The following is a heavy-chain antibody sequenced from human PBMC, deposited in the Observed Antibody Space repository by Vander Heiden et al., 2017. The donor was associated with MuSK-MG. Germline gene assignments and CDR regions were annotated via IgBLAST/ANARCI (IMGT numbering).Heavy chain of an antibody. CDR2: ISGSGGST. D-gene: IGHD3-10*01. J-gene: IGHJ4*02. CDR1: GFTFSSYA. CDR3: AKETMVRGVFDY. V-gene: IGHV3-23*04. Sequence: EVQLVESGGGLVQPGGSLRLSCAASGFTFSSYAMSWVRQAPGKGLEWVSAISGSGGSTYYADAVKGRFTISRDNSKNTLYLKMNSMRAEDTAVYYCAKETMVRGVFDYWGQGTLVTVSS.